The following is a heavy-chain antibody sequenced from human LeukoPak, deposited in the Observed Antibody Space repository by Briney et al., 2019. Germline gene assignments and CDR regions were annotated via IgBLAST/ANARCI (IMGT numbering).Heavy chain of an antibody. CDR1: GFTFSSYW. CDR3: ASRISDYGDYGEVF. J-gene: IGHJ4*02. Sequence: GWSLRLSCAASGFTFSSYWMHWVRQAPGKGVVWVSRTNADGTSTIYADSVKGRFTISRDNAKNTLYLQMNSLRAEDTAVYYCASRISDYGDYGEVFWGQGTLVTVSS. CDR2: TNADGTST. D-gene: IGHD4-17*01. V-gene: IGHV3-74*01.